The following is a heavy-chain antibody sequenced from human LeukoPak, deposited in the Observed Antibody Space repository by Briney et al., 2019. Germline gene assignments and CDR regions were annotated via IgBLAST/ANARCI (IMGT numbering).Heavy chain of an antibody. V-gene: IGHV4-30-4*07. D-gene: IGHD1-7*01. CDR2: T. CDR3: ARESNRYNWNLDPDYYYYYMDV. Sequence: SETLPLTCAVSGGSLTDGDYYWGWVRQPPGTGLQWIATTYEGASLKSRVTISLDTSKNQFFLRLTSVTAADTAVYYCARESNRYNWNLDPDYYYYYMDVWGKGTTVTVSS. CDR1: GGSLTDGDYY. J-gene: IGHJ6*03.